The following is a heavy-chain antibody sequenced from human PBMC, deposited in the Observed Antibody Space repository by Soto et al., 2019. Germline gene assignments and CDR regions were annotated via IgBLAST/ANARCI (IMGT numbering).Heavy chain of an antibody. D-gene: IGHD1-1*01. V-gene: IGHV3-64D*06. CDR3: VKDGRNLLESYYYYGMDV. Sequence: GGSLRLSCSASGFTFSSYAMHWVRQAPGKGLEYVSAISSNGGSTYYADSVKGRFTISRDNSKNTLYLQMSSLRAEDTAVYYCVKDGRNLLESYYYYGMDVWGQGTTVTLSS. CDR2: ISSNGGST. CDR1: GFTFSSYA. J-gene: IGHJ6*02.